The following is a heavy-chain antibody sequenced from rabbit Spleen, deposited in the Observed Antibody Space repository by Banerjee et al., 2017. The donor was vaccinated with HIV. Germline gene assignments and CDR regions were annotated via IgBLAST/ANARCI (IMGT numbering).Heavy chain of an antibody. V-gene: IGHV1S45*01. CDR3: ARNYVNAFDP. D-gene: IGHD1-1*01. Sequence: QEHLKESGGGLVQPGGSLKLSCTASGFTLSSNWICWVRQAPGKGLEWIACIDTNDGDTDYANWPKGRFTISKTSSTTVTLQMTSLTAADTATYFCARNYVNAFDPWGPGTLVTVS. J-gene: IGHJ2*01. CDR2: IDTNDGDT. CDR1: GFTLSSNW.